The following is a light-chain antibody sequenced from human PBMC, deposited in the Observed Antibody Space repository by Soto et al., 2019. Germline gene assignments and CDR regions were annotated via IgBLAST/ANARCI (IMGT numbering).Light chain of an antibody. CDR1: QDISNY. J-gene: IGKJ5*01. CDR2: DAS. V-gene: IGKV1-33*01. CDR3: QQYDNLPIT. Sequence: DIPITQSQSSLSASLGDRVRIXWQASQDISNYLNWYQQKPGKAPKLLIYDASNLETGVPSRFSGSGSGTDFTFTISSLQPEDIATYYCQQYDNLPITFGQGTRLEIK.